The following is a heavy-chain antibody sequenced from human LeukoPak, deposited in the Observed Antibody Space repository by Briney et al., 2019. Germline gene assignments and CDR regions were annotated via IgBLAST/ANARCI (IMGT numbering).Heavy chain of an antibody. CDR1: AFTVSSNY. J-gene: IGHJ4*02. D-gene: IGHD6-13*01. Sequence: PGGSLRLSCAASAFTVSSNYMSWVRQAPGKGLEWVSVIYSGGSTYYADSVKGRFTISRDNSKNTLYLQMNSLRAEDTAVYYCAKGDSSSWYSYYFDYWGQGTLVTVSS. CDR2: IYSGGST. CDR3: AKGDSSSWYSYYFDY. V-gene: IGHV3-66*01.